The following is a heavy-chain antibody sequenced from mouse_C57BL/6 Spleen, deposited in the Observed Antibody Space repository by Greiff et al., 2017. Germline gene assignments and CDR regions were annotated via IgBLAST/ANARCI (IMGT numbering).Heavy chain of an antibody. CDR2: IDPSDSET. J-gene: IGHJ2*01. Sequence: QVQLQQPGAELVRPGSSVKLSCKASGYTFTSYWMHWVKQRPIQGLEWIGNIDPSDSETHYNQKFKDKATLTVDKSSSTAYMQLGSLTSEDSAVYYCARTPLTTVPEEGGFDYWGQGTTLTVSS. D-gene: IGHD1-1*01. CDR1: GYTFTSYW. V-gene: IGHV1-52*01. CDR3: ARTPLTTVPEEGGFDY.